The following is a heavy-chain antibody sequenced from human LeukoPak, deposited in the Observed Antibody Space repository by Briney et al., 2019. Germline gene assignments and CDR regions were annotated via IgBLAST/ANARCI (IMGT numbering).Heavy chain of an antibody. CDR3: ARASLDVMVNY. V-gene: IGHV1-46*01. D-gene: IGHD2-21*01. CDR1: GYTFTRYS. CDR2: IDPAGGTT. J-gene: IGHJ4*02. Sequence: ASVKVSCKASGYTFTRYSMHWARQAPGQGLEWMGVIDPAGGTTNYAQKFQDRVTVTRDTSTSTVYLDLSSLRSEDTAVYYCARASLDVMVNYWGQGTLVTVSS.